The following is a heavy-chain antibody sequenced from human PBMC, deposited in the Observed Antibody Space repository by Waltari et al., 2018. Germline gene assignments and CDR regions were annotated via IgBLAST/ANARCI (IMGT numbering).Heavy chain of an antibody. CDR2: ISGTGENT. V-gene: IGHV3-23*01. Sequence: EVELFESGGTLVQPGGCLRVSSAASGVIFRSNAFSWVRQAPGKVPEWVSSISGTGENTYYAESVKGRFTISRDNSKNTVFLQMNNLRVDDTAIYYCARDPLNDYGGWDDYWGQGTLVTVSS. J-gene: IGHJ4*02. CDR3: ARDPLNDYGGWDDY. D-gene: IGHD4-17*01. CDR1: GVIFRSNA.